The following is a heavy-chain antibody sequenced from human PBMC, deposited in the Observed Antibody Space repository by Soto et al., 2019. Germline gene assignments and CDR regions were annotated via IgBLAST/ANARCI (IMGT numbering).Heavy chain of an antibody. CDR3: ARERYYDSSGYCHFDY. J-gene: IGHJ4*02. D-gene: IGHD3-22*01. CDR1: GGSISSGGYY. V-gene: IGHV4-31*03. CDR2: IYYSGST. Sequence: PSATLSLSCTVSGGSISSGGYYWSWIRQHPGRGLEWIGYIYYSGSTYYNPSLKSRVTISVDTSKNQFSLKLSSVTAADTAVYYCARERYYDSSGYCHFDYWGQGTLISVSS.